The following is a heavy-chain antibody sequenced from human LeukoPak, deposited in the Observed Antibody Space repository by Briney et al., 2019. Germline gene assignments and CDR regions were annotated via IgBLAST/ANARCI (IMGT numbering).Heavy chain of an antibody. D-gene: IGHD2-21*02. Sequence: PGGSLRLSCAASGFTFSHYWMSWVRQAPGKGLEWVANIKQDGSEKYYVDSVKGRFTFSRDNAKNSLYLQMNSLRVEDTAVYYCARNRDWAFDYWGQGSLVTVSS. CDR1: GFTFSHYW. CDR2: IKQDGSEK. V-gene: IGHV3-7*02. J-gene: IGHJ4*02. CDR3: ARNRDWAFDY.